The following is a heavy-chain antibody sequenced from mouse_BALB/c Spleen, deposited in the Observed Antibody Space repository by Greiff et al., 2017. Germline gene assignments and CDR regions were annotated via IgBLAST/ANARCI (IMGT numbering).Heavy chain of an antibody. CDR1: GYTFTDYE. CDR3: TREGWDY. D-gene: IGHD1-1*02. V-gene: IGHV1-15*01. Sequence: VQGVESGAELVRPGASVTLSCKASGYTFTDYEMHWVKQTPVHGLEWIGAIDPETGGTAYNQKFKGKATLTADKSSSTAYMELRSLTSEDSAVYYCTREGWDYWGQGTTLTVSS. CDR2: IDPETGGT. J-gene: IGHJ2*01.